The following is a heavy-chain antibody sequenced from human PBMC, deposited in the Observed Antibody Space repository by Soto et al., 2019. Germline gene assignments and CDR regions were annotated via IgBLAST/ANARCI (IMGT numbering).Heavy chain of an antibody. V-gene: IGHV3-33*03. CDR2: IRHDGSND. Sequence: QLHLVESGGGVVQPGASVRLSCDASGFTFSAFGMHWVRQAPGKGLEWVAGIRHDGSNDYYSDFAQGRLTISRDNSRDALYLHINGLRVDDSPPYSCASVNTVRSWDYAGMDIWGQGTTVTVSS. J-gene: IGHJ6*02. D-gene: IGHD2-2*01. CDR1: GFTFSAFG. CDR3: ASVNTVRSWDYAGMDI.